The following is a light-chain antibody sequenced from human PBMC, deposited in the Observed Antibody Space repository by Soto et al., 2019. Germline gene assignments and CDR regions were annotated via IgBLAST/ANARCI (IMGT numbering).Light chain of an antibody. J-gene: IGLJ1*01. CDR2: DIN. CDR3: QSYDSSLSGSYV. V-gene: IGLV2-8*01. CDR1: TTDVGKWIH. Sequence: QSALTQPPSASGSPGQSVIISCSGTTTDVGKWIHVSWYQQVPGKAPRALLYDINNRASGVPDRFSGSKSGTSASLAITGLQAEDEADYYCQSYDSSLSGSYVFGTGTKLTVL.